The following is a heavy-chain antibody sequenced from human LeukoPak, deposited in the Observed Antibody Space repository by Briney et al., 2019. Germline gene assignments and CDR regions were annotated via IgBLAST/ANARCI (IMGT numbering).Heavy chain of an antibody. CDR2: IYYSGST. V-gene: IGHV4-39*07. Sequence: SETLSLTCTVSGGSISSSSYYWGWIRQPPGKGLEWIGSIYYSGSTYYNPSLKSRVTISVDTSKNQFSLKLSSVTAADTAVYYCARGGYYNILTDFRGRFLGFDYWGQGTLVTVSS. CDR3: ARGGYYNILTDFRGRFLGFDY. D-gene: IGHD3-9*01. CDR1: GGSISSSSYY. J-gene: IGHJ4*02.